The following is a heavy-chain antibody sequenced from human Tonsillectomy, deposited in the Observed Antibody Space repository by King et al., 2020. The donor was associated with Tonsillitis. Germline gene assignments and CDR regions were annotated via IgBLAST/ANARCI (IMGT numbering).Heavy chain of an antibody. J-gene: IGHJ4*02. CDR2: ILYDGSNK. V-gene: IGHV3-30*01. CDR3: ARDHYYDSSDYYSTFDY. Sequence: VQLVESGGGVVQPGRSLRLSCAASGFTFSRYAIHWVRQAPCQGLEWVASILYDGSNKYYADSLKGRFTISRDNSKNTLYLQMNSLRAEDTSVYYCARDHYYDSSDYYSTFDYWGQGTLVTVSS. CDR1: GFTFSRYA. D-gene: IGHD3-22*01.